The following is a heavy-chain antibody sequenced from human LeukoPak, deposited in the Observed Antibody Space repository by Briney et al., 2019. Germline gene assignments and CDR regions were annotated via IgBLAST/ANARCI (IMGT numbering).Heavy chain of an antibody. D-gene: IGHD3-10*01. CDR1: GGSISSYY. J-gene: IGHJ6*02. CDR3: ARDNSGHGDNGMDV. Sequence: PSETLSLTCTASGGSISSYYWSWIREPPGQGLEWIGNIYYSGSTNYNPSLKSRVTISVDTSKNQFSLKLSSVTAADTAVYYCARDNSGHGDNGMDVWGQGTTVTVSS. CDR2: IYYSGST. V-gene: IGHV4-59*01.